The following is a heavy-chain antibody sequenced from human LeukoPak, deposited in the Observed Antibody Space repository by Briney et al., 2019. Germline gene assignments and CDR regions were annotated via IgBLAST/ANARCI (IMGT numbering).Heavy chain of an antibody. Sequence: PGGSLRLSCAASRFTFSSYSMNWVRQAPGKGLEWVANIKQDGSEKYYVDSVKGRFTISRDNAKNSLYLQMNSLRAEDTAVYYCARGKGDILTGYTTDLFDLWGQGTLVTVSS. CDR3: ARGKGDILTGYTTDLFDL. J-gene: IGHJ5*02. CDR2: IKQDGSEK. V-gene: IGHV3-7*01. D-gene: IGHD3-9*01. CDR1: RFTFSSYS.